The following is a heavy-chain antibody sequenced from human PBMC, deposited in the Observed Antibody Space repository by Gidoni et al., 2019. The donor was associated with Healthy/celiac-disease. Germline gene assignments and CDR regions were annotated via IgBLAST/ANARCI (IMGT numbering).Heavy chain of an antibody. J-gene: IGHJ5*02. V-gene: IGHV3-21*01. CDR1: GFTFSSYI. CDR2: ISSSSSYI. Sequence: EVQLVECVGGLVQPGGFLRLYCAASGFTFSSYIMNWVRQAPVKGLEWVSSISSSSSYIYYADSVKGRFTISRDNAKNSLYLQMNSLRAEDTAVYYCASTNWFDPWGQGTLVTVSS. CDR3: ASTNWFDP.